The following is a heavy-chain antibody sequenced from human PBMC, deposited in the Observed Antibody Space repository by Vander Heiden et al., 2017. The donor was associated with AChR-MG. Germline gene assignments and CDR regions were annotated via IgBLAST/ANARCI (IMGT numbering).Heavy chain of an antibody. CDR1: GFSFRTYG. CDR2: VSSDGGTK. D-gene: IGHD2-21*02. Sequence: QVQLVESGGGVVQPGGSLRLSCPVSGFSFRTYGMHWVRQAPGKGLEWVAVVSSDGGTKFYADSVRDRFAISRDNPKSTLFLQMNSLRAEDTAVYYCAKMGGDPGDGVDYWGQGTLVSVSS. CDR3: AKMGGDPGDGVDY. J-gene: IGHJ4*02. V-gene: IGHV3-30*18.